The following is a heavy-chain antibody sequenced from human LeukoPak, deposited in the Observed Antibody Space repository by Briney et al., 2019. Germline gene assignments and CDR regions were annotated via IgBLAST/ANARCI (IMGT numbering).Heavy chain of an antibody. J-gene: IGHJ4*02. D-gene: IGHD3-22*01. Sequence: GGSLRLSCTASGFAFSSYWMSWVRQAPGKGLEWVANIKQDGGEKYYVDSVKGRFTISRDNAKNSLYLQMNSLRAEDTAVYYCARAQMFGVYDSSGYYPDYFDYWGQGTLVTVSS. CDR1: GFAFSSYW. CDR3: ARAQMFGVYDSSGYYPDYFDY. V-gene: IGHV3-7*01. CDR2: IKQDGGEK.